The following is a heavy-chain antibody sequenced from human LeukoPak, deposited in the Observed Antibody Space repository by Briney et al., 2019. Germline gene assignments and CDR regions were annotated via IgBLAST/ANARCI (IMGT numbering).Heavy chain of an antibody. CDR2: TIPIFGTA. V-gene: IGHV1-69*06. CDR1: GGTFSSYA. J-gene: IGHJ3*02. Sequence: VASVKVSCKASGGTFSSYAISWVRQAPGQGLEWMGGTIPIFGTANYAQKFQGRVTITADKSTSTAYMELSSLRSEDTAVYYCARDGLDAFDIWGQGTMVTVSS. CDR3: ARDGLDAFDI.